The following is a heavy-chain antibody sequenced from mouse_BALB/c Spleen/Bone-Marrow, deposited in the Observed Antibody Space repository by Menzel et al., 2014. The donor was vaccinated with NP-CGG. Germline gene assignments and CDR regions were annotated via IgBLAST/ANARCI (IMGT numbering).Heavy chain of an antibody. CDR2: IYPGNVNT. CDR3: ARGGMITENYAMDY. CDR1: GYSFTSYY. V-gene: IGHV1S56*01. D-gene: IGHD2-4*01. J-gene: IGHJ4*01. Sequence: QVQLQQSGPELVKPGASVRISCKASGYSFTSYYIHWVKQRPGQGLEWIGWIYPGNVNTKYNEKFKGKATLTADKSSSTAYMQLSSLTSEDSAVYFCARGGMITENYAMDYWGQGTSVTASS.